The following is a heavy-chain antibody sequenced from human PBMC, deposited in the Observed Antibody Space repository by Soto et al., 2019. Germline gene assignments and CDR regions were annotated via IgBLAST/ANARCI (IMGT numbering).Heavy chain of an antibody. J-gene: IGHJ5*02. CDR3: AKNTRTSKMNSSSSVVGGWFDP. D-gene: IGHD6-6*01. V-gene: IGHV3-23*01. Sequence: EVQLLESGGGLVQPGGSLRLSCAASGFTFSSYAMSWVRQAPGKGLEWVSAISGSGGSTYYADSVKGRFTISRDNSKNTLNRQRNSLRAEDTAVYYCAKNTRTSKMNSSSSVVGGWFDPWGKGNLVTVAS. CDR2: ISGSGGST. CDR1: GFTFSSYA.